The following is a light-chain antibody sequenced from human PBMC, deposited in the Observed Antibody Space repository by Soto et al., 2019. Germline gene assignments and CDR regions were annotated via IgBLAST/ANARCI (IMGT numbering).Light chain of an antibody. CDR3: TSFTDTGTVI. CDR2: GVS. J-gene: IGLJ2*01. CDR1: SSDVGAYHS. Sequence: QSVLTQPASVSGSPGQSFTISCTGTSSDVGAYHSVSWYQQHPGKAPKLIIFGVSNRPSGVSDRFSGSKSGNTASLTISGLQAEDEADYYCTSFTDTGTVIFGGGTKVTVL. V-gene: IGLV2-14*03.